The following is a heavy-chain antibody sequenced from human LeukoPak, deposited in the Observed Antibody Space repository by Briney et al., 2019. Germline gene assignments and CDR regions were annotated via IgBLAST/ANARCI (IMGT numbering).Heavy chain of an antibody. V-gene: IGHV3-23*01. Sequence: GGSLRLSCAASGFTFSSYAMSWVRQAPGKGLEWVSAISGSGGSTYYADSVKGRFTISRGNSKNTLYLQMNSLRAEDTAVYYCARGGEDSPLWFEPKQYHFDYWGQGALVTVSS. J-gene: IGHJ4*02. CDR1: GFTFSSYA. CDR3: ARGGEDSPLWFEPKQYHFDY. CDR2: ISGSGGST. D-gene: IGHD3-10*01.